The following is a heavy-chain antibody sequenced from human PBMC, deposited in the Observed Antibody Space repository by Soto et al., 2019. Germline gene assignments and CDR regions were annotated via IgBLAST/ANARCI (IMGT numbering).Heavy chain of an antibody. Sequence: PGGSLRLSCKASGFSFSDYAMTWVRQAPGKGLEWVSFISGSGDNTFYAASVKGRFAISRDNSKNVLYLQMNSLSADDAAVYFCAKGRAITVYGVDILFDYWGLGTLVTVSS. CDR2: ISGSGDNT. CDR1: GFSFSDYA. V-gene: IGHV3-23*01. J-gene: IGHJ4*01. CDR3: AKGRAITVYGVDILFDY. D-gene: IGHD3-3*01.